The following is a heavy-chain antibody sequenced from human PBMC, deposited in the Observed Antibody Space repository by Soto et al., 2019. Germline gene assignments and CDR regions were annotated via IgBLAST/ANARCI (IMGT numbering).Heavy chain of an antibody. J-gene: IGHJ6*02. CDR2: ISAYNGNT. Sequence: QVQLVESGAEVKKPGASVKVSCKASGYNFTSYGISWVRQAPGQGLEWMGWISAYNGNTNYAQKLQGRVTMTTDTSTSTAYMELRSLRSDDTAVYYCAREGDYDILTGYYIIHYYYGMDVWGQGTTVTVSS. D-gene: IGHD3-9*01. CDR3: AREGDYDILTGYYIIHYYYGMDV. CDR1: GYNFTSYG. V-gene: IGHV1-18*01.